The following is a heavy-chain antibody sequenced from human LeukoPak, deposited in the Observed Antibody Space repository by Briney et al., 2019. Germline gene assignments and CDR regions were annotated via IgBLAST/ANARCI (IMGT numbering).Heavy chain of an antibody. J-gene: IGHJ4*02. CDR2: IKQDGSEK. D-gene: IGHD6-13*01. CDR1: GFTLSNYN. CDR3: ARDEYTSSDY. V-gene: IGHV3-7*01. Sequence: GGSLRLSCVASGFTLSNYNMNWVRQAPGKGLEWVANIKQDGSEKYYVDSVKGRFTISRDNAKNSLYLQMNSLRAEDTAIYYCARDEYTSSDYWGQGTLVTVSS.